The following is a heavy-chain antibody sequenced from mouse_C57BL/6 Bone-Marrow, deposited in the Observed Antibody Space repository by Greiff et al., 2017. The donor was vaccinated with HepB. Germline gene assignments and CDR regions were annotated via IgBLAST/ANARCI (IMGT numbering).Heavy chain of an antibody. CDR1: GYTFTSYW. D-gene: IGHD1-1*01. V-gene: IGHV1-7*01. CDR3: ASLRYYGSRRYYAMDY. J-gene: IGHJ4*01. CDR2: INPSSGYT. Sequence: QVHVKQSGAELAKPGASVKLSCKASGYTFTSYWMHWVKQRPGQGLEWIGYINPSSGYTKYNQKFKDKATLTADKSSSTAYMQLSSLTYEDSAVYYCASLRYYGSRRYYAMDYWGQGTSVTVSS.